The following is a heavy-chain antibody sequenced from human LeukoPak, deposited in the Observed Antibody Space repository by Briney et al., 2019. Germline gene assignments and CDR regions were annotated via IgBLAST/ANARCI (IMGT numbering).Heavy chain of an antibody. V-gene: IGHV3-21*01. D-gene: IGHD3-9*01. CDR1: GFTFSSYS. J-gene: IGHJ5*02. Sequence: GGSLRLSCAASGFTFSSYSMNWVRQAPGKGLEWVSSISSSSSYIYYADSVKGRFTISRDNAKNSLYLQMNSLRAEDTAVYYCARDATYYDILTGFTPWGQGTLVTVSS. CDR2: ISSSSSYI. CDR3: ARDATYYDILTGFTP.